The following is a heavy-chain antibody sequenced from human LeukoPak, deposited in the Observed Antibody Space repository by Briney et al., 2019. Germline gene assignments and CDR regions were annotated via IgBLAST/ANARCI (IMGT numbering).Heavy chain of an antibody. CDR3: AKDILVGAPGYYFDY. J-gene: IGHJ4*02. CDR1: GFTFDDYA. Sequence: GGSLRLSCAASGFTFDDYAMHWVRQAPGKGLEWVSLISWDGGSTYYADSVKGRFTISRDNSKNSLYLQMNSLRAEDTALYYCAKDILVGAPGYYFDYWGQGTLVTVSS. D-gene: IGHD1-26*01. V-gene: IGHV3-43D*03. CDR2: ISWDGGST.